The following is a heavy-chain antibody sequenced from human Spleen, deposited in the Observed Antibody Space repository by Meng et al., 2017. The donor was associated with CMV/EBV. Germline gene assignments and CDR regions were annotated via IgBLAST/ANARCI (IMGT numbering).Heavy chain of an antibody. D-gene: IGHD6-19*01. V-gene: IGHV3-21*01. CDR3: TRGGSGWYFDH. J-gene: IGHJ4*02. CDR1: GFTFSSYS. Sequence: GESLKISCAASGFTFSSYSMNWVRQAPGKGLEWVSSISSSSSYIYYADSVKGRFTISRDNAKNSLYLQMNSLRAEDTAVYYCTRGGSGWYFDHWGQGTLVTVSS. CDR2: ISSSSSYI.